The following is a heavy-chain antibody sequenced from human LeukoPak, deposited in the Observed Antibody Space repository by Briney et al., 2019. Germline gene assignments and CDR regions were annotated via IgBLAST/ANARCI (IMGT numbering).Heavy chain of an antibody. J-gene: IGHJ4*02. Sequence: GGSLSLSCAASGFTFSSYEMNWVRKPPGKGQEWDSGISGSGGSTYYTDSVKARFTISRDNSKNTLSLQMNSLRAGDTAVYYCAKGRGYRYGRGTYFDYGGQGILVRVSS. D-gene: IGHD5-18*01. CDR3: AKGRGYRYGRGTYFDY. CDR1: GFTFSSYE. CDR2: ISGSGGST. V-gene: IGHV3-23*01.